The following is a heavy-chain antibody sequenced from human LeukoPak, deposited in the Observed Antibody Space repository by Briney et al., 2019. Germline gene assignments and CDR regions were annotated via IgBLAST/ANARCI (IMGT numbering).Heavy chain of an antibody. CDR1: GFTFSSYA. Sequence: SCKASGFTFSSYAMSWVRQAPGKGPEWVSAISHSGGTTYYADSVKGWFTITRDNSKNTLYLQMNSLRAEDTAVYYCAKANVKYCSGGSCFDAFDIWGQGTMATVSS. D-gene: IGHD2-15*01. CDR2: ISHSGGTT. V-gene: IGHV3-23*01. J-gene: IGHJ3*02. CDR3: AKANVKYCSGGSCFDAFDI.